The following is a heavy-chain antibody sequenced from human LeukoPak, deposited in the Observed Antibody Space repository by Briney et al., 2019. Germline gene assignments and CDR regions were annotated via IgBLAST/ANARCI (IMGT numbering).Heavy chain of an antibody. CDR1: GGSFSGYY. Sequence: PSGTLSLTCAVYGGSFSGYYWSWIRQPPGKGLEWIGEINHSGSTNYNPSLKSRVTISVDTSKNQFSLKLSSVTAADTAVYYCARLMVRGVISDAFDIWGQGTMVTVSS. CDR3: ARLMVRGVISDAFDI. V-gene: IGHV4-34*01. J-gene: IGHJ3*02. CDR2: INHSGST. D-gene: IGHD3-10*01.